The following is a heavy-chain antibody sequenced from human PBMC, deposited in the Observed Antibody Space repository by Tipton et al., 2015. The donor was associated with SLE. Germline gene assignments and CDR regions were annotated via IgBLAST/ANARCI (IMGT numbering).Heavy chain of an antibody. V-gene: IGHV4-31*03. D-gene: IGHD4-23*01. Sequence: TLSLTCTVSGGSITSGSSYWSWLRQHPGKGLEWIGYIFYSGFAYYTPSLKSRVTISLDSSKKQFSLQLSSVTAADTAVYYCASVYGGGYADYWGQGTLVTVSS. J-gene: IGHJ4*02. CDR3: ASVYGGGYADY. CDR1: GGSITSGSSY. CDR2: IFYSGFA.